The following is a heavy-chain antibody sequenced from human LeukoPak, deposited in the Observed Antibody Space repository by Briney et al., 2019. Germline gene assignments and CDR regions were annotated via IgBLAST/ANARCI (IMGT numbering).Heavy chain of an antibody. CDR2: IKQDGSEK. CDR1: GFTFSGYW. D-gene: IGHD6-19*01. CDR3: ARVGSSGWRFQH. J-gene: IGHJ1*01. Sequence: GGSLRLSCAASGFTFSGYWMSWVRQAPGKGLEWVANIKQDGSEKYYVDSVKGRFTISRDNAKNSLYLQMNSLRAEDTAVYYCARVGSSGWRFQHWGQGTLVTVSS. V-gene: IGHV3-7*01.